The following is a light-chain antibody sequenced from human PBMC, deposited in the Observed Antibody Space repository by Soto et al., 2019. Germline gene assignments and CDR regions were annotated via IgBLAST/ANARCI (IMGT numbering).Light chain of an antibody. Sequence: DVMMTQSPLSLPVTLGQPASISCRSSQSLIHSYGNTYLSWFQQRPDQSPRRLIYEVSDRDSGVPDRFTGSGSGTDFTLKISRVEAEDVGVYYCMQGTHWPWTFGQGTEVEIK. CDR1: QSLIHSYGNTY. J-gene: IGKJ1*01. CDR2: EVS. CDR3: MQGTHWPWT. V-gene: IGKV2-30*02.